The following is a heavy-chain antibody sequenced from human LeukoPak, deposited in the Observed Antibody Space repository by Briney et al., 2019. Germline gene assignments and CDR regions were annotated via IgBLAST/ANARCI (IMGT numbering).Heavy chain of an antibody. D-gene: IGHD2-2*01. CDR2: INHSGST. CDR1: GGSFSGYY. V-gene: IGHV4-34*01. Sequence: SETLSLTCAVYGGSFSGYYWSWIRQPPGKGLEWIGEINHSGSTNYNPSLKSRVTISVDTSKNQFSLKLSSVTAADTAVYYCATHPDCSSTSCYDRSGTWGQGTLVTVSS. J-gene: IGHJ4*02. CDR3: ATHPDCSSTSCYDRSGT.